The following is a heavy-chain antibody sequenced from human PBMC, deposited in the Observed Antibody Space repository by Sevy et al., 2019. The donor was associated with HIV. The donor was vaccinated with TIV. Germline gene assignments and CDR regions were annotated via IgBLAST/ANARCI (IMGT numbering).Heavy chain of an antibody. V-gene: IGHV3-21*01. Sequence: GGSLRLSCAASGFTFSSYSTNWVRQAPGKGLEWVSSISSSSSYIYYADSVKGRFTISRDNAKNSLYLQMNSLRAEDTAVYYCARDYSDVAPDAFDIWGQGTMVTVSS. J-gene: IGHJ3*02. D-gene: IGHD1-26*01. CDR3: ARDYSDVAPDAFDI. CDR1: GFTFSSYS. CDR2: ISSSSSYI.